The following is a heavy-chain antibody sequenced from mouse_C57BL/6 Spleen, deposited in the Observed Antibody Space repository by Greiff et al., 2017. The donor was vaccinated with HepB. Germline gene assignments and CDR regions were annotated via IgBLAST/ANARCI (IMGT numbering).Heavy chain of an antibody. CDR2: IDPSDSYT. Sequence: QVQLQQPGAELVKPGASVKLSCKASGYTLTSYWMQWVKQRPGQGLEWIGEIDPSDSYTNYNQKFKGKATLTVDTSSSTAYMQLSSLTSEDSAVYYCARGNYRAMDYWGQGTSVTVSS. CDR3: ARGNYRAMDY. D-gene: IGHD2-1*01. V-gene: IGHV1-50*01. J-gene: IGHJ4*01. CDR1: GYTLTSYW.